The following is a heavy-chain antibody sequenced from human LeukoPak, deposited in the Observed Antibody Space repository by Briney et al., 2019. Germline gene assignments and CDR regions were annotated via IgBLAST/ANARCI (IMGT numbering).Heavy chain of an antibody. J-gene: IGHJ4*02. CDR2: ISSSGSTI. CDR1: GFTFSSYE. Sequence: GGSLRLSCAASGFTFSSYEMNWVRQAPGKGLEWVSYISSSGSTIYYADSVKGRFTISRDNAKNSLYLQMNSLRAGDTAVYYCARAVGYCSSSICYRFDYWGQGTLVTVSS. V-gene: IGHV3-48*03. CDR3: ARAVGYCSSSICYRFDY. D-gene: IGHD2-2*01.